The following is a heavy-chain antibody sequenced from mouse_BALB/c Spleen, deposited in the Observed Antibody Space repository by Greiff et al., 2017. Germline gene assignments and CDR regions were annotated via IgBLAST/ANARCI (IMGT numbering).Heavy chain of an antibody. Sequence: DVKLQESGPGLVKPSQSLSLTCSVTGYSITSGYYWNWIRQFPGNKLEWMGYISYDGSNNYNPSLKNRISITRDTSKNQFFLKLNSVTTEDTATYYCARDSTTATIWYFDVWGAGTTVTVSS. CDR2: ISYDGSN. D-gene: IGHD1-2*01. V-gene: IGHV3-6*02. CDR1: GYSITSGYY. J-gene: IGHJ1*01. CDR3: ARDSTTATIWYFDV.